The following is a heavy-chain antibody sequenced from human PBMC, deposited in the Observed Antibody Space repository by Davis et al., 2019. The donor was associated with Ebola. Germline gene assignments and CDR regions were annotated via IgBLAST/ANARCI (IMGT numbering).Heavy chain of an antibody. J-gene: IGHJ4*02. CDR2: ISADDGSK. CDR1: GYTFTTYG. Sequence: ASVKVSCKTSGYTFTTYGLSWVRQAPGQGPVWMGWISADDGSKVYAEKFQGRVTMTRSTSISTAYMELSSLRSEDTAVYYCARGFLITFGGVIVLSYYFDYWGQGTLVTVSS. D-gene: IGHD3-16*02. V-gene: IGHV1-8*01. CDR3: ARGFLITFGGVIVLSYYFDY.